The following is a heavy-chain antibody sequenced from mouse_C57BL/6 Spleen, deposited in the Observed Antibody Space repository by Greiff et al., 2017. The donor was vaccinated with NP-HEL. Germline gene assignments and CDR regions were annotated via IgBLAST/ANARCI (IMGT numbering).Heavy chain of an antibody. D-gene: IGHD1-1*01. Sequence: QVHVKQPGAELVMPGASVKLSCKASGYTFTSYWMHWVKQRPGQGLEWIGEIDPSDSYTNYNQKFKGKSTLTVDKSSSTAYMQLSSLTSEDSAVYYCARSGSYYGSSWFAYWGQGTLVTVSA. V-gene: IGHV1-69*01. CDR3: ARSGSYYGSSWFAY. CDR1: GYTFTSYW. J-gene: IGHJ3*01. CDR2: IDPSDSYT.